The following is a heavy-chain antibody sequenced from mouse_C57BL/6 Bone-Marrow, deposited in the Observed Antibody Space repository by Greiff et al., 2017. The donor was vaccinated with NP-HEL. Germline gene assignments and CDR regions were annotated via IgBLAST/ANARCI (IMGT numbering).Heavy chain of an antibody. D-gene: IGHD3-1*01. CDR2: SDPSDCYT. V-gene: IGHV1-69*01. CDR3: ARRGGGFSFDY. J-gene: IGHJ2*01. CDR1: GYTFTSFW. Sequence: VQLQQPGAELVMPGASVKLSCKASGYTFTSFWMHWGKQRPGQGLEWIGESDPSDCYTTYNQEFKGTSTLTVDKSSSTAYMQLSRLTSEDSAVYYCARRGGGFSFDYWGQGTTLTVSS.